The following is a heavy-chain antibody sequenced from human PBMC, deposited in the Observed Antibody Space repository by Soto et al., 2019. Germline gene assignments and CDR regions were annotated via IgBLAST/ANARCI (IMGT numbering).Heavy chain of an antibody. V-gene: IGHV1-69*13. CDR1: GGTFSSYA. CDR3: AREKNIVLVPAAMASYYYGMDV. Sequence: SVKVSCKASGGTFSSYAISWVRQAPGQGLEWMGGIIPIFGTANYAQKFQGRVTITADESTSTAYMELSSLRSEDTAVYYCAREKNIVLVPAAMASYYYGMDVWGQGTTVTVSS. CDR2: IIPIFGTA. D-gene: IGHD2-2*01. J-gene: IGHJ6*02.